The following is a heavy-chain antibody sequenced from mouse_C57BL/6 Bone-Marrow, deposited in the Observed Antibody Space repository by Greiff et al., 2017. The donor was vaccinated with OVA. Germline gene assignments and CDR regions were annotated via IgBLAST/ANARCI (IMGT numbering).Heavy chain of an antibody. Sequence: QVQLQQPGAELVKPGASVKLSCKASGYTFTSYWMHWVKQRPGQGLEWIGMIHPNSGSTNYNEKFKSKATLSVDKSSSTAYMQLSSLTSEDSAVYYCARRNYDGFAYWGQGTLVTVSA. D-gene: IGHD1-2*01. CDR2: IHPNSGST. CDR1: GYTFTSYW. CDR3: ARRNYDGFAY. J-gene: IGHJ3*01. V-gene: IGHV1-64*01.